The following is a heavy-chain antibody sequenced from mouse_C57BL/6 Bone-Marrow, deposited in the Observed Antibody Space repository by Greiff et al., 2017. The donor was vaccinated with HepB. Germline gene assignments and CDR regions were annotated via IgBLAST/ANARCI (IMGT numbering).Heavy chain of an antibody. CDR1: GYTFTSYW. V-gene: IGHV1-64*01. CDR3: ERDGYDVFAY. J-gene: IGHJ3*01. CDR2: IHPNSGST. Sequence: VQLQQPGAVLVKPGASVKLSCKASGYTFTSYWMHWVKQRPGQGLEWIGMIHPNSGSTNYNEKFKSKATLTVDKSSSTAYMQISSLTSEDAAVYYCERDGYDVFAYWGQGTLVTVSA. D-gene: IGHD2-2*01.